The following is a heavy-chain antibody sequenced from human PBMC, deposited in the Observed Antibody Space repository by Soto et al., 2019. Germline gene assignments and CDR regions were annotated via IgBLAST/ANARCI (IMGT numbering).Heavy chain of an antibody. CDR1: GVTFSSYG. CDR2: ISYDGSNK. D-gene: IGHD2-2*01. Sequence: QVQLVESGGGVVQPGRSLRLSCAASGVTFSSYGMHWVRQAPGKGLEWVAVISYDGSNKYYADSVKGRFTISRDNSKNMLYLQMNSLRIEDTAVYYCAKGLVPAAVYFYYFGMDVWGQGTTVTVSS. V-gene: IGHV3-30*18. CDR3: AKGLVPAAVYFYYFGMDV. J-gene: IGHJ6*02.